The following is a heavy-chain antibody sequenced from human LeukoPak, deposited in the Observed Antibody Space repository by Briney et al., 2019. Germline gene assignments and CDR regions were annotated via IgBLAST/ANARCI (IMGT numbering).Heavy chain of an antibody. Sequence: GGSLRLSCAASGFTFSSYEMNWVRQAPGKGLEWVSYISSSGSTIYYADSVKGRFTISRDNAKNSLYLQMNSLRAEDTAVYYCARDLPIQLWLPDYFDYWGQGTLVTVSS. CDR2: ISSSGSTI. CDR1: GFTFSSYE. CDR3: ARDLPIQLWLPDYFDY. J-gene: IGHJ4*02. D-gene: IGHD5-18*01. V-gene: IGHV3-48*03.